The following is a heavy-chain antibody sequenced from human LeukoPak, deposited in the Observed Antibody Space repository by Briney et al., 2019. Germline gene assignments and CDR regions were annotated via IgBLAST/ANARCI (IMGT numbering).Heavy chain of an antibody. CDR3: ARDKRHSYGRYFDH. CDR1: GDSISTHH. Sequence: SETVSLTCSVSGDSISTHHWNWIRKPPGKGLEWIGYMQSTGNSKYNPSLRSRVTMFVDTSKNQVALILSTGTAADTAVYYCARDKRHSYGRYFDHWGQGALVTVSS. D-gene: IGHD5-18*01. J-gene: IGHJ4*02. V-gene: IGHV4-59*11. CDR2: MQSTGNS.